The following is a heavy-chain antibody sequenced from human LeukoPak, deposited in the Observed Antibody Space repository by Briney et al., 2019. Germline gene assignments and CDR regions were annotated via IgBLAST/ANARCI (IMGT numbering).Heavy chain of an antibody. CDR3: ASHCSGGTCYRYYFDN. D-gene: IGHD2-15*01. CDR1: GGFISSGGYY. J-gene: IGHJ4*02. Sequence: PSQTLSLTCTVSGGFISSGGYYWSWIRQHPGKGVEWIGYIYYTGSTYYNPSLKSRASISVDTSKNQFSLKLNSVTAADTAVYYCASHCSGGTCYRYYFDNWGQGTLVTVSS. CDR2: IYYTGST. V-gene: IGHV4-31*03.